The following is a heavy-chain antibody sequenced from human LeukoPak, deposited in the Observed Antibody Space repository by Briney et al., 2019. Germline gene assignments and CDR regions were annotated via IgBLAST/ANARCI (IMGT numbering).Heavy chain of an antibody. D-gene: IGHD2-2*01. J-gene: IGHJ4*02. V-gene: IGHV3-23*01. CDR3: AKDSGPWGYCTTTSCYFAY. CDR1: VFIFRTCA. Sequence: PGGSLRLLCTACVFIFRTCAMRGVRQAPGKGLEWVSAISGSGSSPYYADSVKGRFTISRDNSKSTLYLQMNSLRAGDTAVYYCAKDSGPWGYCTTTSCYFAYWGQGALVTVSS. CDR2: ISGSGSSP.